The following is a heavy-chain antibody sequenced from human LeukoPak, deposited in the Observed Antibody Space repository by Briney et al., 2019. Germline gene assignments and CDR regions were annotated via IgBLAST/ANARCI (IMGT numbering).Heavy chain of an antibody. CDR1: GGSISSGSYY. D-gene: IGHD3-22*01. Sequence: SETLSLTCTVSGGSISSGSYYWSWIRQPAGKGLEWIGRIYTSGSTNYNPSLKSRVTISVDTSKNQFSLKLSSVTAADTAVYYCARQRRDSSGYFPYYYYYYYMDVWGKGTTVTISS. CDR2: IYTSGST. CDR3: ARQRRDSSGYFPYYYYYYYMDV. J-gene: IGHJ6*03. V-gene: IGHV4-61*02.